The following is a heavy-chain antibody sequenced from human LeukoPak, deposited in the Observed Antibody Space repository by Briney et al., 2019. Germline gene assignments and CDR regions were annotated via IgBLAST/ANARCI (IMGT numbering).Heavy chain of an antibody. V-gene: IGHV4-59*01. J-gene: IGHJ3*02. Sequence: PSETLSLTFSVPGGSISSYYWSWIRQPPGKGLEWIGYIYFSGNTNYNPSLKSRVTISVDTSKNQFSLKLSSVTAADTAVYYCARAYYDFWSGYPTGAFDIWGQGTMVTVSS. CDR2: IYFSGNT. CDR1: GGSISSYY. CDR3: ARAYYDFWSGYPTGAFDI. D-gene: IGHD3-3*01.